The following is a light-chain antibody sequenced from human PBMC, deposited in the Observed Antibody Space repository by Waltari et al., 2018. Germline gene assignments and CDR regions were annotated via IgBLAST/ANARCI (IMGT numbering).Light chain of an antibody. CDR1: QSVRNY. CDR2: DAS. V-gene: IGKV3-11*01. Sequence: EIVLTQSPATLSLSPGDRATLSCRASQSVRNYLAWYRQKPGQAPRLLIYDASERAPGIPARFSGSGSGTYFTLTISSLEPDDFAVYYCQHRHNWPPTFTFGQGTKLEVK. J-gene: IGKJ2*01. CDR3: QHRHNWPPTFT.